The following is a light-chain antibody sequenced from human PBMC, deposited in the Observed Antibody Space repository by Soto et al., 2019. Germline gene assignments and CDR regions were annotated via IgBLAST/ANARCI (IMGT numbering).Light chain of an antibody. CDR1: SRDVGGSNY. V-gene: IGLV2-14*01. CDR2: EVS. J-gene: IGLJ1*01. Sequence: QSALIQPASVSGSPGQSITISCTGTSRDVGGSNYVSWYQHHPHRAPKLLIYEVSYRPSGVSSRFSGSKSGNTASLTISGLQVEDEAEYFCFSFTTTSTHVFGTGTKVTVL. CDR3: FSFTTTSTHV.